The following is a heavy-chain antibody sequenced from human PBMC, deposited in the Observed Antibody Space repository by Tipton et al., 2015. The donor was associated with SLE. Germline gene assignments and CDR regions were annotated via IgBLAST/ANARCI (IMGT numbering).Heavy chain of an antibody. J-gene: IGHJ6*02. CDR1: GFTFSRNG. V-gene: IGHV3-7*03. CDR2: IKQDGSEK. CDR3: AREAYGMDV. Sequence: SLRLSCVASGFTFSRNGMHWVRQAPGKGLEWVTNIKQDGSEKYYVDSVKGRFTISRDNAKNSLYLQMNSLRAEDTAVYYCAREAYGMDVWGQGTTVTVSS.